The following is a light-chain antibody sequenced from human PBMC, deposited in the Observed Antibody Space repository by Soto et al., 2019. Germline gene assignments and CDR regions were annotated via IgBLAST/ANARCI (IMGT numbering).Light chain of an antibody. V-gene: IGLV2-14*03. CDR2: DVS. J-gene: IGLJ2*01. CDR3: SSYRSDTTRV. CDR1: SSDIGGYNY. Sequence: QSALTQPASVSGSPGQSITISCTGSSSDIGGYNYVSWYQQHPGKAPKLMIYDVSSRPSGVSNRFSGSKSGNTASLTISGVQAEDEADYYCSSYRSDTTRVFGGGTKLTVL.